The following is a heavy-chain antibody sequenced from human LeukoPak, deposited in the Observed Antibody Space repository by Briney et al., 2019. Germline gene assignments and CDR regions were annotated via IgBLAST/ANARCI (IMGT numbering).Heavy chain of an antibody. CDR2: IIPIFGTA. D-gene: IGHD2-2*01. J-gene: IGHJ5*02. CDR3: ARGAVPAARRSWFDP. Sequence: SVKVSCKASGGTFSSYAISWVRQAPGQGLDWMGGIIPIFGTANYAQKFQGRVTITTDESTSTAYMELSSLRSEDTAVYYCARGAVPAARRSWFDPWGQGTLVTVSS. V-gene: IGHV1-69*05. CDR1: GGTFSSYA.